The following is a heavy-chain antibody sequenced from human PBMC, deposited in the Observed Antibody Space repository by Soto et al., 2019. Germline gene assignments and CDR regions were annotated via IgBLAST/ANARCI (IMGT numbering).Heavy chain of an antibody. Sequence: QVQLVQSGAEVKKPGSSVKLSCKASGDSFNTFAVTWVRQAPGQGFEWMGGIIPNFDTPNYAQKFQGRVTIIADKSTSTPYMELSSLRSEDTAVYYCARPYYDSSGYYLWYFDYWGQGTLVTVSS. CDR2: IIPNFDTP. V-gene: IGHV1-69*06. D-gene: IGHD3-22*01. CDR1: GDSFNTFA. J-gene: IGHJ4*02. CDR3: ARPYYDSSGYYLWYFDY.